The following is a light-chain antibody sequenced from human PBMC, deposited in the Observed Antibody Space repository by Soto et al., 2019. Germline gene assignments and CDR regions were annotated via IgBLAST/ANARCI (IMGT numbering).Light chain of an antibody. J-gene: IGKJ4*01. V-gene: IGKV3-11*01. CDR3: QQRSNWPPT. CDR1: HTFANF. Sequence: DTVLIQSPATLSLSPGERATLSCRASHTFANFLACYQPKACKAPRLLIYNVSNRATGIPARFSGSGSGTDITLNISSLEPDDFAVYYCQQRSNWPPTLGGGTNVEIK. CDR2: NVS.